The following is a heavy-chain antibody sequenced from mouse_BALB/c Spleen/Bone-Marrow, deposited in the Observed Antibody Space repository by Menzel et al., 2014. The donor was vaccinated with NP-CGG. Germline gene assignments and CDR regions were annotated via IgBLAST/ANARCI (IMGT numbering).Heavy chain of an antibody. D-gene: IGHD2-3*01. V-gene: IGHV1-69*02. CDR3: ARWLLRYYAMDD. J-gene: IGHJ4*01. CDR1: GYTFTSYW. CDR2: IDPSDSYT. Sequence: QVQLQQSGAELVKPGASVKLSCKASGYTFTSYWMHWAKQRPGQGLEWIGEIDPSDSYTNYNQKFKGKATLPVDKSSSTAYMQLSSLTSEDSAVYFCARWLLRYYAMDDWGQGTSVTVSS.